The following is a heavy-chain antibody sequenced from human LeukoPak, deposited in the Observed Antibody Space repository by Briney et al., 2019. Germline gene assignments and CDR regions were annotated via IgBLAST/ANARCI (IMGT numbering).Heavy chain of an antibody. CDR1: GFTFSSYG. Sequence: PGGSLRLSCAASGFTFSSYGMHWVRQAPGKGLEWVAVISYDGSNKYYADSVKGRFTISRDNSKNTLYLQMNSLRAEDTAVYYCAKGIVLAYWGQGTLVTVSS. CDR2: ISYDGSNK. CDR3: AKGIVLAY. V-gene: IGHV3-30*18. D-gene: IGHD3-22*01. J-gene: IGHJ4*02.